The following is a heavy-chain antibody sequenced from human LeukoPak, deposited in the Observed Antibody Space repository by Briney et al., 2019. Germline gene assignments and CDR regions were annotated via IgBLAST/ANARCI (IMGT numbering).Heavy chain of an antibody. V-gene: IGHV3-23*01. Sequence: PGGSLRLSCAASGFTFSSYAMSWVRQAPGKGLEWVSAISGSGGSTYYADSVKGRFTISRDNSKNTLYLQMNSLRAEDTAVYYCASPKGPYYYGSGSYSANWGQGTLVTVSS. D-gene: IGHD3-10*01. J-gene: IGHJ4*02. CDR2: ISGSGGST. CDR3: ASPKGPYYYGSGSYSAN. CDR1: GFTFSSYA.